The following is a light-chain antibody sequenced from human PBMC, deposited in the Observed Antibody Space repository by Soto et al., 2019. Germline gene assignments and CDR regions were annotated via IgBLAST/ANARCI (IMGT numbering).Light chain of an antibody. V-gene: IGLV2-14*01. Sequence: QSALTQPASVSGSPGQSITISCTGTSSDIGSYTYVSWYQQHPGKAPKLMIYEVTSRPSGVSNRFSGSKSGNTASLTISGLQAEDEAHYHCNSYTVRNTFVFGTGTKVTVL. CDR1: SSDIGSYTY. CDR2: EVT. CDR3: NSYTVRNTFV. J-gene: IGLJ1*01.